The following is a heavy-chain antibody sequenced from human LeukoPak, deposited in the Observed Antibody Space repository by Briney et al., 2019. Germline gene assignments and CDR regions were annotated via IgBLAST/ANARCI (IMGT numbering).Heavy chain of an antibody. Sequence: SETLSLTCVVSGGSISSNYYYWGWIRQPPGKGLEWIGSIYYSGSTYYNPSLKSRVTISVDTSKNQFSLKLSSVTAADTAVYYCARLYGDYTHYFDYWGQGTLVTVSS. CDR3: ARLYGDYTHYFDY. V-gene: IGHV4-39*01. CDR2: IYYSGST. J-gene: IGHJ4*02. CDR1: GGSISSNYYY. D-gene: IGHD4-17*01.